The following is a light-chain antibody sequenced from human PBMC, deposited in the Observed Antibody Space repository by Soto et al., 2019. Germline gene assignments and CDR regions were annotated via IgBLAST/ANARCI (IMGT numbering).Light chain of an antibody. CDR3: QQRSNWPPWT. Sequence: EIVLTQSPATLTLSPGERATLSCRASQSVSSYLAWYQQKPGQAPRLLIYDASNRATGIPARFSGSRSGTDFTLTISSLEPEDFAVYYGQQRSNWPPWTFGQGTMVDIK. CDR2: DAS. V-gene: IGKV3-11*01. CDR1: QSVSSY. J-gene: IGKJ1*01.